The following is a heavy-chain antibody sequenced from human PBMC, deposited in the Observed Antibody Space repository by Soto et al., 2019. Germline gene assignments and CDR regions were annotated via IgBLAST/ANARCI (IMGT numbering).Heavy chain of an antibody. CDR1: GFTFSNYA. CDR3: AKDPARSGYERAFDL. CDR2: ISGTSDVT. V-gene: IGHV3-23*01. Sequence: VQLLGSGGGLVQPGGSLRLSCAASGFTFSNYAMSWVRQAPGKGLEWVSGISGTSDVTYYAISVKGRFTVSRDNAKDTVYLQMSSLRAEDTAVYYCAKDPARSGYERAFDLRGQGTMVTVSS. J-gene: IGHJ3*01. D-gene: IGHD5-12*01.